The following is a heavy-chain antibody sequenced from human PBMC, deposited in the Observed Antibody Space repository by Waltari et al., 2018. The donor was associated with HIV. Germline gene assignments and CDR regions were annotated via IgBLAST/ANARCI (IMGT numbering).Heavy chain of an antibody. CDR2: IYYCGRP. V-gene: IGHV4-39*01. CDR3: AIQATVTVYSSSPRGEFDY. CDR1: GGSISSSSYY. J-gene: IGHJ4*02. D-gene: IGHD6-6*01. Sequence: QLQLQESGPGLVKPSETLSLTCTVSGGSISSSSYYWGRIRQPPGKGREWIGSIYYCGRPHENPSLKSRVTTAGDRSKNHFSLKLSFATAADTAVYYCAIQATVTVYSSSPRGEFDYGGQGTLVTVAS.